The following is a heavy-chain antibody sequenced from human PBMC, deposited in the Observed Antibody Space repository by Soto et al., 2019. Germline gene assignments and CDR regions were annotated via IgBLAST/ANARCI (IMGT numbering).Heavy chain of an antibody. V-gene: IGHV3-9*01. CDR1: GFTFDDYA. CDR3: AKDIREYGSGWTYFDN. J-gene: IGHJ4*01. CDR2: ISWNSGRI. D-gene: IGHD6-19*01. Sequence: EVQLVESGGGLVQPGRSLRLAFAASGFTFDDYAMHWVRQGPGKGLEWVSGISWNSGRIDYADSVKGRFTIYRDNAKKSLYLQMNSLRGEDTALYYCAKDIREYGSGWTYFDNWGHGTLVTVSS.